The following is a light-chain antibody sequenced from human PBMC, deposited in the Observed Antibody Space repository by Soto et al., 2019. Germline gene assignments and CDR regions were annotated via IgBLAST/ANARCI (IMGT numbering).Light chain of an antibody. CDR2: GAS. CDR1: QSVSSN. J-gene: IGKJ5*01. Sequence: IVLTHSPGTLSLSPGEISTLSCRASQSVSSNLAWYQQKPGQAPSLLMYGASARAAGIPDRFSGTESGPDFTLTIRKVGPEDFGVYYCQYFGGSPPITFGQGTRLEIK. CDR3: QYFGGSPPIT. V-gene: IGKV3-20*01.